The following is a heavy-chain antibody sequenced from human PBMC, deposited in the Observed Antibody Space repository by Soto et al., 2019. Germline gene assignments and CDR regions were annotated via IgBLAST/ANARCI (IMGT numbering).Heavy chain of an antibody. CDR1: GGSITTYY. D-gene: IGHD3-22*01. Sequence: SETLSLTCNVSGGSITTYYWSWIRQPPGEGLEWIGYIYYSGSTNYNPSLKSRITISVDTSKNQFSLKLSSVTAADTAVYYCARTDYYYDSSGYYKPLKYWGQGTLVTVSS. CDR2: IYYSGST. J-gene: IGHJ4*02. CDR3: ARTDYYYDSSGYYKPLKY. V-gene: IGHV4-59*12.